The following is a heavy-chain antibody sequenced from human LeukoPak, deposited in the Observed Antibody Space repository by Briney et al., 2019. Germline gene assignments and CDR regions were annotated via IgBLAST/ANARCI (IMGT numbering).Heavy chain of an antibody. V-gene: IGHV3-30*04. Sequence: PGGSLRLSCAASGFTFSSYAMHWVRQAPGKGLEWVAVISYDGSNKYYADSVKGRFTISRDNSKNTLYLQMNSLRAEDTAVYYCARGGYFSQWLVESDYWGQGTLVTVSS. CDR1: GFTFSSYA. J-gene: IGHJ4*02. D-gene: IGHD6-19*01. CDR3: ARGGYFSQWLVESDY. CDR2: ISYDGSNK.